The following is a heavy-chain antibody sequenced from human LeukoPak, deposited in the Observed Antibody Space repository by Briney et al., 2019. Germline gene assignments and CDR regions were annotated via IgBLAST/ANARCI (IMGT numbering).Heavy chain of an antibody. V-gene: IGHV4-59*01. CDR3: ARGTAYPYFDY. Sequence: SETLSLTCTVSGGSISSYYWSWIRLPPGKGLEWIGYIYYSGSTNYNPSLKSRVTISVDTSKNQFSLKLSSVTAADTAVYYCARGTAYPYFDYWGQGTLVTVSS. J-gene: IGHJ4*02. CDR2: IYYSGST. CDR1: GGSISSYY.